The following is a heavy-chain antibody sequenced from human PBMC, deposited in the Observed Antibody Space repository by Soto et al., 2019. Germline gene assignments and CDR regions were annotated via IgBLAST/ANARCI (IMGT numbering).Heavy chain of an antibody. CDR2: IYYSGST. D-gene: IGHD3-9*01. CDR1: GGSISSYY. CDR3: ARERYYDILTGYYNEDDAFDI. J-gene: IGHJ3*02. Sequence: TSETLSLTCTVSGGSISSYYWSWLRQPPGKGLEWIGYIYYSGSTNYNPSLKSRVTISVDTSKNQFSLKLSSVTAADTAVYYCARERYYDILTGYYNEDDAFDIWGQGTMVNVSS. V-gene: IGHV4-59*01.